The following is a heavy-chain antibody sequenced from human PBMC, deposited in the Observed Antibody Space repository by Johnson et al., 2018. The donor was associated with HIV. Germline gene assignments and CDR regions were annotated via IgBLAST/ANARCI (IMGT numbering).Heavy chain of an antibody. J-gene: IGHJ3*02. CDR2: IRYDGSNK. Sequence: QVQLVESGGGVVQPGGSLRLSCAASGFTFSSYGMHWVRQAPGKGLEWVAFIRYDGSNKYYADSVKGRFTISRDNSKNTLYLQMNSLRAEDTAVYYCAKQQLARGWYAFDIWCQGTMVTVSS. CDR3: AKQQLARGWYAFDI. CDR1: GFTFSSYG. V-gene: IGHV3-30*02. D-gene: IGHD6-13*01.